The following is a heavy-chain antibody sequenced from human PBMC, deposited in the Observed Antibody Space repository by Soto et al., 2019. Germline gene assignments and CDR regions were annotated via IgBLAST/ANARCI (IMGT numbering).Heavy chain of an antibody. V-gene: IGHV3-11*03. CDR3: AGGQDNRTVNFDY. J-gene: IGHJ4*02. D-gene: IGHD4-4*01. CDR1: GSSFSDYY. Sequence: PGGSLRLSCAASGSSFSDYYMSWIRQSPGKGLEWLSYITSSSSYTHYADSVKGRFTISRDNAKKSLYLQMNSLRAEDTAVYYCAGGQDNRTVNFDYWVRGPRSPSPQ. CDR2: ITSSSSYT.